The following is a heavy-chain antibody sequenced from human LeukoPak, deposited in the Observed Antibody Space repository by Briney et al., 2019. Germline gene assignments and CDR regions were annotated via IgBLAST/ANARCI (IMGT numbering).Heavy chain of an antibody. Sequence: SETPSLTCTVSGGSISSYYWSWIRQPPGKGLEWIGYIYYSGSTNYNPSLKSRVTISVDTSKNQFSLKLSSVTAADTAVYYCARHGKVVPAATNWFDPWGQGTLVTVFS. V-gene: IGHV4-59*08. D-gene: IGHD2-2*01. CDR3: ARHGKVVPAATNWFDP. J-gene: IGHJ5*02. CDR2: IYYSGST. CDR1: GGSISSYY.